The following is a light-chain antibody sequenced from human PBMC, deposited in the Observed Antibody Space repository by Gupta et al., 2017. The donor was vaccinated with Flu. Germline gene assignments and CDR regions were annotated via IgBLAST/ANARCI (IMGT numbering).Light chain of an antibody. J-gene: IGKJ5*01. V-gene: IGKV3-11*01. Sequence: LGTLALAPGERATLSCGASQSVRSYLAWEQQKTGKPHWFVIANASNRTTGIPARFSGSGSKTGFTLTISSLEPEEFAVYNCQQRSNWLLTFGQGTRLA. CDR3: QQRSNWLLT. CDR1: QSVRSY. CDR2: NAS.